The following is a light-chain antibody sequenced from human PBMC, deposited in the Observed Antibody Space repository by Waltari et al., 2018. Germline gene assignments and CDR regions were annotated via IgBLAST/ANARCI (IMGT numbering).Light chain of an antibody. Sequence: IQMTQSPSSLSASVGDRVTITCRASQSISSSLNWYQQIPGKAPKLLIYVASTLQSGVPSRFSGSGSGTDFSLTITRLEPEDFAVYFCQQYGSLPSTFGQGTKVEMK. CDR3: QQYGSLPST. CDR1: QSISSS. CDR2: VAS. V-gene: IGKV1-39*01. J-gene: IGKJ2*01.